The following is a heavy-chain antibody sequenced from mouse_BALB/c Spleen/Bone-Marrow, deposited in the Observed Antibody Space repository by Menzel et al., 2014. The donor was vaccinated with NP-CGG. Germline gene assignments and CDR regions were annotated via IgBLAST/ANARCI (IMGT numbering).Heavy chain of an antibody. J-gene: IGHJ2*01. V-gene: IGHV5-4*02. CDR2: ISDGGSYT. CDR1: GFTSSDYY. D-gene: IGHD1-1*01. Sequence: EAMLVESGGGLVKSGGSLKLSCAASGFTSSDYYMYWVRQTPEKRLEWVATISDGGSYTYYPDSVKGRFTISRDNAKNNLYLQMSSLKSEDTAMYYCARDRAAHYYGSSFYFDYWGQGTTLTVSS. CDR3: ARDRAAHYYGSSFYFDY.